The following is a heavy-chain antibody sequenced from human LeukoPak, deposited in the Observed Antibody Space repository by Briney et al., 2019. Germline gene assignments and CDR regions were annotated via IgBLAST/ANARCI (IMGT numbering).Heavy chain of an antibody. Sequence: ASVKVSCKASGYTFTSYYMHWVRQAPGQGLEWMAWINPNTGDTNYAQKFEGRVTTTRDTSISTAYMELSRLSSDDTAVYYCARGEYTYGLDYWGQGTLVTVSS. CDR3: ARGEYTYGLDY. D-gene: IGHD5-18*01. CDR1: GYTFTSYY. CDR2: INPNTGDT. J-gene: IGHJ4*02. V-gene: IGHV1-2*02.